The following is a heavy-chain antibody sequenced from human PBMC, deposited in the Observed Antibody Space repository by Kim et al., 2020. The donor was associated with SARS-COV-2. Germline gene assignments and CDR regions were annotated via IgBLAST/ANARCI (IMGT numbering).Heavy chain of an antibody. D-gene: IGHD6-13*01. V-gene: IGHV4-59*09. CDR3: ARGYGSSWYVFDY. J-gene: IGHJ4*02. Sequence: YTPSLKSRVTISVDTSKNQFSLRLSSVTAADTAVYYCARGYGSSWYVFDYWGQGTLVTVSS.